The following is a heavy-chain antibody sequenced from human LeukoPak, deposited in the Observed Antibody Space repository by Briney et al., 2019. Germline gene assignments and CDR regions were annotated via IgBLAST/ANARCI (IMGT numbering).Heavy chain of an antibody. CDR2: MNPNSGNT. Sequence: ASVKVSCKASGYTFTSYDINWMRQATGQGLEWMGWMNPNSGNTGYAQKFQGRVTMTRNTSISTAYMELSSLRSEDTAVYYCARVKRYYYDSSSYYYFDYWGQGTLVTVSS. D-gene: IGHD3-22*01. J-gene: IGHJ4*02. CDR3: ARVKRYYYDSSSYYYFDY. V-gene: IGHV1-8*01. CDR1: GYTFTSYD.